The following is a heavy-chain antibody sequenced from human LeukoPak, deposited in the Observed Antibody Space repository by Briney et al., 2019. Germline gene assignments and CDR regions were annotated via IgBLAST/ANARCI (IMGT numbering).Heavy chain of an antibody. Sequence: SETLSLTCTVSGGSISTYFWSWIRQPPGKRLEWIGHVYFSGSTNYNPSLESRVTISVDTSKNQFSLTLSSVTAADTAMYYCARHKSSGSYPLDYWGQGILVTVSS. D-gene: IGHD3-22*01. CDR2: VYFSGST. V-gene: IGHV4-59*08. CDR3: ARHKSSGSYPLDY. J-gene: IGHJ4*02. CDR1: GGSISTYF.